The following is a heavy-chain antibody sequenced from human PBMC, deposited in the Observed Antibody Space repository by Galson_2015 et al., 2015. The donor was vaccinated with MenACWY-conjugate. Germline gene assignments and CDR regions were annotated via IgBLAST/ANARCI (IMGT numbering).Heavy chain of an antibody. CDR2: INRGGSQK. D-gene: IGHD3-10*01. Sequence: SLRLSCAASGFTFSDYWMTWVRQAPGKGLEWVANINRGGSQKNYGDSVKGRFTVSRENAKNSLYLQMSSLTAEDAAVYYCARDTTYGSGPYYDAFDVWGQGAMVTVSS. V-gene: IGHV3-7*03. CDR1: GFTFSDYW. J-gene: IGHJ3*01. CDR3: ARDTTYGSGPYYDAFDV.